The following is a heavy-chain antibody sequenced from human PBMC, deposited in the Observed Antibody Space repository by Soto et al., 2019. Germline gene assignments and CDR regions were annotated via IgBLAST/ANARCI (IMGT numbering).Heavy chain of an antibody. V-gene: IGHV3-23*01. CDR1: GFTFSNYA. D-gene: IGHD3-3*02. J-gene: IGHJ3*01. Sequence: VQLLESGGGLVQPGGSLRLSCEASGFTFSNYAMAWVRQTPGEGPEWVSAIGGGDDRFYAESVQGRFIISRDDSRSTMYLQMDNLRVEDTAIYFCAKDSISYNGIYDPFDVWGQGTVVTVSS. CDR2: IGGGDDR. CDR3: AKDSISYNGIYDPFDV.